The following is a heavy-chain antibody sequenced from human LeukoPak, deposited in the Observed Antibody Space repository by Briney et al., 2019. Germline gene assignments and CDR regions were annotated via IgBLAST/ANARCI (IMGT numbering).Heavy chain of an antibody. CDR3: ARDGYCSGGSCYSDFDY. V-gene: IGHV1-46*01. Sequence: ASVKVSCKASGYTFTSYYMHWVRQAPGQGLEWMGIINPSGGSTSYAQKFQGRVTMTRDTSTSTVYMELSSLRSEDTAVYYCARDGYCSGGSCYSDFDYWGQGTLVTVSS. CDR1: GYTFTSYY. CDR2: INPSGGST. D-gene: IGHD2-15*01. J-gene: IGHJ4*02.